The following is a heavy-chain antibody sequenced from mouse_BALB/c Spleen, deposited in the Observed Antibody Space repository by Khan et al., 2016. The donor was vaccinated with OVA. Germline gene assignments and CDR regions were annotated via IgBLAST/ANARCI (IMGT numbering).Heavy chain of an antibody. Sequence: QVQLKQSGAELARPGASVKLSCKASGYTFSDYYINWVKQRPGQGLEWIGEISPGSGDTYYNEKFKGKATLTADKSSSTAYMQLSSLTSEASAVYFCARRNYFGYTFAYWGQGTLVTVSA. CDR3: ARRNYFGYTFAY. D-gene: IGHD1-2*01. J-gene: IGHJ3*01. CDR2: ISPGSGDT. CDR1: GYTFSDYY. V-gene: IGHV1-77*01.